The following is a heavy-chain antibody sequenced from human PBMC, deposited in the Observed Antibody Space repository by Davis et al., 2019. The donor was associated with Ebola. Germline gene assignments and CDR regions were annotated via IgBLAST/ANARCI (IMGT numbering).Heavy chain of an antibody. Sequence: GESLKISCAASGFTFSNYYMSWIRQAPGKGREWVSYISSSGSTIYYADSVKGRFTISRDNAKNSLYLQMNSLRAEDTAVYYCATDPPEWFRELSHFDAFDIWGQGTMVTVSS. CDR2: ISSSGSTI. CDR3: ATDPPEWFRELSHFDAFDI. J-gene: IGHJ3*02. D-gene: IGHD3-10*01. V-gene: IGHV3-11*01. CDR1: GFTFSNYY.